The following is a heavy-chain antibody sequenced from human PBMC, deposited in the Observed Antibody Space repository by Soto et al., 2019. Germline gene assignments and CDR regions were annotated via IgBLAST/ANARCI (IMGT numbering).Heavy chain of an antibody. D-gene: IGHD2-2*01. CDR2: IYWNDDK. CDR3: AHSFLSSTRCYFAGGHTFAI. CDR1: GFSLSTSGVC. J-gene: IGHJ3*02. V-gene: IGHV2-5*01. Sequence: QITFKESGPTLVKPTQTLTLTCKFSGFSLSTSGVCVGCIRHPPGTALEWLALIYWNDDKRYSPSLKSSLTITKDTSTYQVVLTITNMDPVDTAKYYSAHSFLSSTRCYFAGGHTFAIWGQGTMITVSS.